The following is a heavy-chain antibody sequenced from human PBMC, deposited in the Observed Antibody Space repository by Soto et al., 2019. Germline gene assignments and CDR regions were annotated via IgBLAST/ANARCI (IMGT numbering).Heavy chain of an antibody. CDR2: INAGNGNT. CDR3: AKGFGRSSWMYFDL. CDR1: GYTFTSYA. Sequence: GASVKVSCKASGYTFTSYAMHWVRQAPGQRLEWMGWINAGNGNTKYSQKFQGRVTITRDTSASTASMELSSLRAEDTALYFCAKGFGRSSWMYFDLWGQGARVTVSS. J-gene: IGHJ4*02. D-gene: IGHD6-13*01. V-gene: IGHV1-3*01.